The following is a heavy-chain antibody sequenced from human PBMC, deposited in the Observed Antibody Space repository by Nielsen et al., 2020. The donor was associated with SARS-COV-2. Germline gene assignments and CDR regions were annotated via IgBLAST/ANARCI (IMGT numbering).Heavy chain of an antibody. V-gene: IGHV5-10-1*01. D-gene: IGHD5-24*01. J-gene: IGHJ3*01. Sequence: KVSCKASGYTFDIYWITWVRQMPGKGLEWVGRVGPDDSYSNYSPSFQGHVSISADNSINTAYLEWSSLKTSDTAVYYCARHRDMEKRDAFDVWGQGTMVTVSS. CDR3: ARHRDMEKRDAFDV. CDR2: VGPDDSYS. CDR1: GYTFDIYW.